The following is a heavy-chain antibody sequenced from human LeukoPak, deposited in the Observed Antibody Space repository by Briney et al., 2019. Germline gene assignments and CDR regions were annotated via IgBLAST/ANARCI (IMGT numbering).Heavy chain of an antibody. V-gene: IGHV4-61*02. Sequence: PSETLSLTCTVSGGSISSGSYYWSWIRQPAGKGLEWIGRIYTSGSTNYNPSLKSRVTISVDTSKNQFSLKLSSVTAADTAVYYCARAGVVERYGDYDIDGGFDSWGQGTQVTVSS. D-gene: IGHD4-17*01. CDR3: ARAGVVERYGDYDIDGGFDS. CDR1: GGSISSGSYY. J-gene: IGHJ4*02. CDR2: IYTSGST.